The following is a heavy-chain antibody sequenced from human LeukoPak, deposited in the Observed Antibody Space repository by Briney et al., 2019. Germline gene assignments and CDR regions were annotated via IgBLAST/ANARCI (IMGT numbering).Heavy chain of an antibody. CDR1: GYSFTSYW. J-gene: IGHJ6*02. CDR3: ARNLVAGGGYYYGMDV. Sequence: GESLKISCEGSGYSFTSYWIGWVRQMPGKGLEWMGIIYPGDSDTGYSPSFQGQVTISADKSISTAYLQWSSLKASDTAMYYCARNLVAGGGYYYGMDVWGQGTTVTVSS. CDR2: IYPGDSDT. V-gene: IGHV5-51*01. D-gene: IGHD6-6*01.